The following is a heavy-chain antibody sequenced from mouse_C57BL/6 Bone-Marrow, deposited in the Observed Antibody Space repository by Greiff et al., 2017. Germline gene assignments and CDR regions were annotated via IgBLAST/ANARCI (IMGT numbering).Heavy chain of an antibody. V-gene: IGHV3-6*01. CDR2: ISYDGSN. D-gene: IGHD2-5*01. J-gene: IGHJ3*01. Sequence: ESGPGLVKPSQSLSLTCSVTGYSITSGYYWNWIRQFPGNKLEWMGYISYDGSNNYNPSLKNRISITRDTSKNQFFLKLNSVTTEDTATYYCARDGDSNYGGRFAYWGQGTLVTVSA. CDR3: ARDGDSNYGGRFAY. CDR1: GYSITSGYY.